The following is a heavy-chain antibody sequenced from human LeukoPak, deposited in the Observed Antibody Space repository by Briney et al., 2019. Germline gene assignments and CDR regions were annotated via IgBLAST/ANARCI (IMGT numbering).Heavy chain of an antibody. Sequence: GGSLRLSCAASGFTFSSYAMHWVRQAPGKGLEWVAVISYDGSNKYYADSVKGRFTISRDNSKNTLYLQMNSLRAEDTAVYYCARGSIPTTVVLDYWGQGTLVTVSS. CDR3: ARGSIPTTVVLDY. D-gene: IGHD4-23*01. CDR1: GFTFSSYA. J-gene: IGHJ4*02. V-gene: IGHV3-30*01. CDR2: ISYDGSNK.